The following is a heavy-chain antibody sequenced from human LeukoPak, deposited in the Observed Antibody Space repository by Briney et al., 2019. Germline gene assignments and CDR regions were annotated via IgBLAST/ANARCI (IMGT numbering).Heavy chain of an antibody. CDR3: TSHYYDSSGYYYFDY. Sequence: PGGSLKLSCAASGFTFSGSAMHWVRQASGKGLEWVGRIRSKANSYATAYAASVKGRFTISKDDSKNTAYLQMNSLKTEDTAVYYCTSHYYDSSGYYYFDYWGQGTLVTASS. J-gene: IGHJ4*02. CDR1: GFTFSGSA. D-gene: IGHD3-22*01. CDR2: IRSKANSYAT. V-gene: IGHV3-73*01.